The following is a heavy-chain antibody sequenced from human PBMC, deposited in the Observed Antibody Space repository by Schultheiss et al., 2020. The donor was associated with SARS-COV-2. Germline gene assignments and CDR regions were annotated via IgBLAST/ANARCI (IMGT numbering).Heavy chain of an antibody. Sequence: EGSLRLSCAASGFTFSSYWMHWVRQAPGKGLVWVSRINSDGSSTSYADSVKGRFTISRDNAKNTLYLQMNSLRAEDTAVYYCARGLNYYGSGSYSLIDYWGQGTLVTVSS. CDR2: INSDGSST. CDR1: GFTFSSYW. V-gene: IGHV3-74*01. CDR3: ARGLNYYGSGSYSLIDY. D-gene: IGHD3-10*01. J-gene: IGHJ4*02.